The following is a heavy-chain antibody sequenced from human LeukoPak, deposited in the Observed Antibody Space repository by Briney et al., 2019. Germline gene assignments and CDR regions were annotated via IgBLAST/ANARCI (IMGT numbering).Heavy chain of an antibody. D-gene: IGHD4-11*01. CDR2: IYYSGST. CDR3: AREIRGNYVGYYYYYYMDV. V-gene: IGHV4-31*03. Sequence: PSQTLSLTCTVSGGSIGSGGYYWSWIRQHPGRGLEWIGYIYYSGSTYYNPPLKSRVTISVDTSKNQFSLRLSSVTAADTAVYYCAREIRGNYVGYYYYYYMDVWGKGTTVTVSS. J-gene: IGHJ6*03. CDR1: GGSIGSGGYY.